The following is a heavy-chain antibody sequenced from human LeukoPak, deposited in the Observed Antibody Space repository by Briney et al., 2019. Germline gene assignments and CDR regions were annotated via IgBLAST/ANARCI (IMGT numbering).Heavy chain of an antibody. Sequence: ASVKVSCKVSGYTLTELSMHWVRQAPGKGLEWMGGFDPEDGETIYAQKFQGRVTMTEDTSTDTAYMELSSLRSEGTAVYYCATGRTRYCSSTSCYTRWFDPWGQGTLVTVSS. CDR3: ATGRTRYCSSTSCYTRWFDP. J-gene: IGHJ5*02. V-gene: IGHV1-24*01. CDR1: GYTLTELS. D-gene: IGHD2-2*02. CDR2: FDPEDGET.